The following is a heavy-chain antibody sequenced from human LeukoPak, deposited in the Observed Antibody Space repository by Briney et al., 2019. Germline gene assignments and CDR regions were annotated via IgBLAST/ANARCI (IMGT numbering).Heavy chain of an antibody. CDR3: ATLEIGDYYFDY. Sequence: KPSETLSLTCTVSGGSISSRPYYWGWVRQPPRKGLEWIGSISYSGSIHYNPSLKIRVTISVDTSKNHFSLRLSSVTAADTAVYYCATLEIGDYYFDYWGQGTLVTVSS. J-gene: IGHJ4*02. V-gene: IGHV4-39*01. CDR1: GGSISSRPYY. D-gene: IGHD2-21*01. CDR2: ISYSGSI.